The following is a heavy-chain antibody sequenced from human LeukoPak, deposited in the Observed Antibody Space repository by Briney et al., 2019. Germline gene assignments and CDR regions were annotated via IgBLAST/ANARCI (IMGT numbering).Heavy chain of an antibody. CDR2: IKWNGGST. J-gene: IGHJ3*02. D-gene: IGHD3-10*01. V-gene: IGHV3-20*01. CDR1: GFTFDDYG. CDR3: ARSRNSYGSGSYYGDAFDI. Sequence: GGSLRLSCAASGFTFDDYGMSWVRQAPGKGLEWVSGIKWNGGSTGYADSVKGRFTISRDNAKKSLYLQMNSLRVEDTALYNCARSRNSYGSGSYYGDAFDIWGQGTMVTVSS.